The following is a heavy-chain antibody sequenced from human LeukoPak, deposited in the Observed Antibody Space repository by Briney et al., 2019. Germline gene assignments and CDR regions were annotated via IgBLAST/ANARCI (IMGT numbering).Heavy chain of an antibody. J-gene: IGHJ4*02. V-gene: IGHV3-53*01. CDR1: GFTVSAHS. CDR2: IYSGDRT. D-gene: IGHD1-26*01. Sequence: GGSLRLSCAASGFTVSAHSMGWVRQAPGKGLEWLSLIYSGDRTYHADSVKGRFTVSRDDSENTLSLQMNSLRVEDTALYFCARVVGASHHTVDYWGQGALVTVSS. CDR3: ARVVGASHHTVDY.